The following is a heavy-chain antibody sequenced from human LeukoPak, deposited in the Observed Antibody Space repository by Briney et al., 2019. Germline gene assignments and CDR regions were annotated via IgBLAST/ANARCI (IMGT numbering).Heavy chain of an antibody. CDR1: GYTFTGYY. Sequence: ASVKVSCKASGYTFTGYYMHWVRQAPGQGLEWMGWINPNSGGTNYAQKFQGRVTMTRDTSISTAYMELSRLRSDDTAVYYCARVVGLEAARPPYYYYYMDVWGKGTTVTVSS. J-gene: IGHJ6*03. CDR2: INPNSGGT. V-gene: IGHV1-2*02. D-gene: IGHD6-6*01. CDR3: ARVVGLEAARPPYYYYYMDV.